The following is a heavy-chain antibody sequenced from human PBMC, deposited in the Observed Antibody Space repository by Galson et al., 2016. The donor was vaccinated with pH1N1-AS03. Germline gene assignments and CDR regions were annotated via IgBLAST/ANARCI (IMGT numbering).Heavy chain of an antibody. CDR1: GGSISSSSYY. D-gene: IGHD4-17*01. V-gene: IGHV4-39*01. Sequence: LSLTCTVSGGSISSSSYYWGWIRQPPGKGLEWIGSIYYSGSTYYNPSLKSRVTISVDTSKNQFSLKLSSVTAADTAVYYCARRVYGDYVNWFDPWGQGILVTVSS. CDR3: ARRVYGDYVNWFDP. CDR2: IYYSGST. J-gene: IGHJ5*02.